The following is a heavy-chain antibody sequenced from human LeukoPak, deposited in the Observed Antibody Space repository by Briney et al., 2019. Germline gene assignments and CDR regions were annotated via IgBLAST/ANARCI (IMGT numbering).Heavy chain of an antibody. CDR1: EFDFSSHA. V-gene: IGHV3-23*01. D-gene: IGHD5-12*01. J-gene: IGHJ4*02. CDR2: ISISGSKT. Sequence: GGSLRLSCAASEFDFSSHAMTWVRQAPGKGLEWVSAISISGSKTYYADSVKGRFTISRDNSKNTLYLQMNSLRAEDTAVYYCAKDAALRYFDYWGQGTLVTVSS. CDR3: AKDAALRYFDY.